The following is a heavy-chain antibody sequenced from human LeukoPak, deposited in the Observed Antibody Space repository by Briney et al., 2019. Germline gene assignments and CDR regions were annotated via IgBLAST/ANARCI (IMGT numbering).Heavy chain of an antibody. Sequence: PSETLSLTCSVSGGSISSGGYYWSWIRQHPGKGLEWIGYIYYSGSTYYNPSLKSRVTISVDTSKNQFSLKLSSVTAADTAVYYCARDPPGLLQPWGQGTLVTVSS. V-gene: IGHV4-31*03. CDR2: IYYSGST. CDR3: ARDPPGLLQP. J-gene: IGHJ5*02. CDR1: GGSISSGGYY. D-gene: IGHD2-15*01.